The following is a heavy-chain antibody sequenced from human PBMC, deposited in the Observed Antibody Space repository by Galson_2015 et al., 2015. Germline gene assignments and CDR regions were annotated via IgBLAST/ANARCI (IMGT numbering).Heavy chain of an antibody. CDR1: GFTVSSNY. J-gene: IGHJ3*02. Sequence: SLRLSCAASGFTVSSNYMSWVRQAPGKGLEWVSVIYSGGSTYYADSVKGRFTISRDNSKNTLYLQMNSLRAEDTAVYYCARGKGDYDILTGYYKDRGAFDIWGQGTMVTVSS. D-gene: IGHD3-9*01. CDR2: IYSGGST. CDR3: ARGKGDYDILTGYYKDRGAFDI. V-gene: IGHV3-53*01.